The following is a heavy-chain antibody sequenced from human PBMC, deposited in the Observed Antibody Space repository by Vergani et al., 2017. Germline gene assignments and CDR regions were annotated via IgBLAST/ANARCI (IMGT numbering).Heavy chain of an antibody. CDR3: AIAAAGYLFDY. CDR2: IYVSGIT. CDR1: GASINNDFYY. D-gene: IGHD6-13*01. V-gene: IGHV4-61*02. Sequence: QVQLQESGPGLVKPSQTLSLTCTVSGASINNDFYYWHWIRQPAGKGLEWIGRIYVSGITDYNSSLQSRVSMSVDTSKNQFSLTLTSVTAADTAVYYCAIAAAGYLFDYWGQGTLVTVSS. J-gene: IGHJ4*02.